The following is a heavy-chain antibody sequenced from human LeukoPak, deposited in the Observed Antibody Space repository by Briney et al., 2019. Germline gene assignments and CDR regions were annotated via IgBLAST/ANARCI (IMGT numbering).Heavy chain of an antibody. J-gene: IGHJ4*02. CDR3: ESSGSYRFDY. D-gene: IGHD1-26*01. V-gene: IGHV3-48*02. CDR1: GSPSSSYS. CDR2: IAASGTAM. Sequence: PGGPLPLSSASPGSPSSSYSMNGARPAPAKGLEWISHIAASGTAMLSADSVKGRLTISRDNAKNSLYVQRNSLRHADTAVYYCESSGSYRFDYWGQGALVTVSP.